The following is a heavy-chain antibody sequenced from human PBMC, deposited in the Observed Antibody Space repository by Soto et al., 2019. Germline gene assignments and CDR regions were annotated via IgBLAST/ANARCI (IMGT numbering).Heavy chain of an antibody. CDR1: GGSITSNNL. Sequence: PSETLSLTCTVSGGSITSNNLWSWVRQTPGQGLEWIGEIYHSGSGNYNPSLKSRVIMSVDKSKNQFSLKLNSVTAADTAIYYCARFSTTVVTPNWFDPCGQAPLVSVS. J-gene: IGHJ5*02. CDR3: ARFSTTVVTPNWFDP. CDR2: IYHSGSG. D-gene: IGHD4-17*01. V-gene: IGHV4-4*02.